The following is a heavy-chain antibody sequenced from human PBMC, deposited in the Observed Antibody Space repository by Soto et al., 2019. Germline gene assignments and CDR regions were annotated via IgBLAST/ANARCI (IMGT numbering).Heavy chain of an antibody. CDR1: GGSFSGYY. CDR2: INHSGST. D-gene: IGHD2-2*02. J-gene: IGHJ6*02. Sequence: SETLSLTCAVYGGSFSGYYWSWIRQPPGKGLEWIGEINHSGSTNYNPSLKSRVTISVDTSKNQFSLKLSSVTAADTAVYYCAGGKAVVVVPAAIRWSYYYGMDVWGQGTTVTVSS. V-gene: IGHV4-34*01. CDR3: AGGKAVVVVPAAIRWSYYYGMDV.